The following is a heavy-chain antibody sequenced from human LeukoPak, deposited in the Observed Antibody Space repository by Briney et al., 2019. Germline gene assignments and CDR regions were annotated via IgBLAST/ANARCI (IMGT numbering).Heavy chain of an antibody. CDR3: ARAVLRFLEWPN. J-gene: IGHJ4*02. CDR1: GGSISSGDYY. Sequence: SETLSLTCTVSGGSISSGDYYWSWIRQPPGKGLEWIGYIYYSGSTYYNPSLKSRVTISVDTSKNQFSLKLSSVTAADTAVYYCARAVLRFLEWPNWGQQTLLTASS. V-gene: IGHV4-30-4*08. D-gene: IGHD3-3*01. CDR2: IYYSGST.